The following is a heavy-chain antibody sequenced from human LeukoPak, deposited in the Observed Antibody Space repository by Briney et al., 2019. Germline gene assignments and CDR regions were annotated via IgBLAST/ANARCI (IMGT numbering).Heavy chain of an antibody. CDR1: GFTFSSYW. Sequence: GGSLRLSRAASGFTFSSYWMHWVRQAPGKGLVWVSRINSDGSSTSYADSVKGRFTISRDNAKNTPYLQMNSLRAEDTALYYCAKGRLDIVATTVDYWGQGTLVTVSS. J-gene: IGHJ4*02. V-gene: IGHV3-74*01. CDR2: INSDGSST. CDR3: AKGRLDIVATTVDY. D-gene: IGHD5-12*01.